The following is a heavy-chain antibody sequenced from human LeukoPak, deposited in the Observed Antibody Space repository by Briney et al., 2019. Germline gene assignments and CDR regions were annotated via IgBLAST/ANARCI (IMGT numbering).Heavy chain of an antibody. Sequence: ASVKVSCKVSGYTLTELSMHWVRQAPGKGLEWMGGFDPEDGETIYAQSFQGRVTMTEDTSTDTAYMELSSLRSEDTAVYYCATHRLFQLPLQRNFDPWGQGTLVTVSS. CDR3: ATHRLFQLPLQRNFDP. V-gene: IGHV1-24*01. CDR2: FDPEDGET. CDR1: GYTLTELS. D-gene: IGHD4-4*01. J-gene: IGHJ5*02.